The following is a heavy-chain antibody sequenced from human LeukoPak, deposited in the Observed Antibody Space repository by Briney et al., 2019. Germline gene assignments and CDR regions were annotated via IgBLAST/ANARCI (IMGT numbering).Heavy chain of an antibody. D-gene: IGHD6-19*01. J-gene: IGHJ6*03. V-gene: IGHV3-33*06. Sequence: PGRSLRLSXAASGFTFSSYGMHWVRQAPGKGLEWVAVIWYDGSNKYYADSVKGRFTISRDNSKNTLYLQMNSLRAEDTAVYYCAKSDSSGWYEGDYYYYYMDVWGKGTTITVSS. CDR1: GFTFSSYG. CDR3: AKSDSSGWYEGDYYYYYMDV. CDR2: IWYDGSNK.